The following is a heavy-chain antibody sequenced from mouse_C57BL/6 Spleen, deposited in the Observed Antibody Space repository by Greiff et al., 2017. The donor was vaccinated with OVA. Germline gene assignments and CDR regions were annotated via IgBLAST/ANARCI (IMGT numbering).Heavy chain of an antibody. CDR3: ARERTYDCDGYYAMDY. CDR1: GFTFSDYG. D-gene: IGHD2-4*01. V-gene: IGHV5-17*01. Sequence: EVKLVESGGGLVKPGGSLKLSCAASGFTFSDYGMHWVRQAPEKGLEWVAYISSGSSTIYYADTVKGRFTISRDNAKNTLFLQMTSLRSEDTAMYYCARERTYDCDGYYAMDYWGQGTSVTVSS. J-gene: IGHJ4*01. CDR2: ISSGSSTI.